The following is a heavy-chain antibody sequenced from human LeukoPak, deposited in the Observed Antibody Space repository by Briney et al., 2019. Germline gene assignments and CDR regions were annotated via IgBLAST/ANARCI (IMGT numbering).Heavy chain of an antibody. Sequence: GKXLEWXXGXDPEDGETIYAQKFQGRVTMTEDTSTDTAYMELSSLRSEDTAVYYCATGPPYCSSTSCDTFDYWGQGTLVTVSS. D-gene: IGHD2-2*02. CDR3: ATGPPYCSSTSCDTFDY. CDR2: XDPEDGET. J-gene: IGHJ4*02. V-gene: IGHV1-24*01.